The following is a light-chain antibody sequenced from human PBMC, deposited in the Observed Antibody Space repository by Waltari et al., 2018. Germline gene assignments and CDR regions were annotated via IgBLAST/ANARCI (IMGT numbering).Light chain of an antibody. CDR3: QVWDANTDPGV. V-gene: IGLV3-21*01. Sequence: SYVLTQPPSVAAAPGKTARVTCGGNNIERKRVHWYHQKPGQAPVLVISYDSDRPSGTPERFSGSNSGGTATLTISRVEAGDEADYYCQVWDANTDPGVFGTGTEVTVL. J-gene: IGLJ1*01. CDR1: NIERKR. CDR2: YDS.